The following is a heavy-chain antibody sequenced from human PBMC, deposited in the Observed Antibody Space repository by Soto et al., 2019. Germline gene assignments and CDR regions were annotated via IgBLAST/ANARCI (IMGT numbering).Heavy chain of an antibody. CDR3: ARDWDYYDSSGYYTPHFDY. CDR1: GFTFSSYS. J-gene: IGHJ4*02. D-gene: IGHD3-22*01. V-gene: IGHV3-48*02. Sequence: GGSLRLSCAASGFTFSSYSMNWVRQAPGKGLEWVSYISSSSSTIYYADSVKGRFTISRDNAKNSLYLQMNSLRDEDTAVYYCARDWDYYDSSGYYTPHFDYWGQGTLVTVSS. CDR2: ISSSSSTI.